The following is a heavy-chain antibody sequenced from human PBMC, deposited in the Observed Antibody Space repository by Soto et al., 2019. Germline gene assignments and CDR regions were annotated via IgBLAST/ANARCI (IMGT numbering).Heavy chain of an antibody. Sequence: GSLRRNCAVSGSPFSIYAMSWVRQAPEKGLEWVSALSDSGVSPYYADSVKGRFTISRDNSKNTLYLQMDSLRVEDTALYYCAKMTSDSYGRNYGMDVWGQGTKVTV. J-gene: IGHJ6*02. CDR3: AKMTSDSYGRNYGMDV. D-gene: IGHD5-18*01. CDR1: GSPFSIYA. V-gene: IGHV3-23*01. CDR2: LSDSGVSP.